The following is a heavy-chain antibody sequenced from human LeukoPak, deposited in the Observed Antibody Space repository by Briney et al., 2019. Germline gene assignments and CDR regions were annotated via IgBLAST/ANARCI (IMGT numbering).Heavy chain of an antibody. Sequence: GASVTVSFKASGGTFSSYAISWVRQAPGQGLEWMGGIIPIFGTANYAQKFQGRVTITTDESTSTAYMELSSLRSEDTAVYYCARDAMPRNYMDVWGKGTTVTVSS. D-gene: IGHD2-2*01. V-gene: IGHV1-69*05. J-gene: IGHJ6*03. CDR3: ARDAMPRNYMDV. CDR1: GGTFSSYA. CDR2: IIPIFGTA.